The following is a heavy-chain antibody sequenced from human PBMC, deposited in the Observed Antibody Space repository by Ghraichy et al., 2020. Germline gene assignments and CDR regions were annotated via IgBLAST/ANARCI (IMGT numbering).Heavy chain of an antibody. D-gene: IGHD3-10*01. Sequence: SETLSLTCAVHGGYFTYYSWTWIRQSPGKGLEWIGEISPSGRTTYNPSLKSRLTMSLDTSNDQFSLQLNSMTVADTAVYYCTRKEDYGISLVRGFWFGPWGRGTLVTVSS. CDR3: TRKEDYGISLVRGFWFGP. CDR2: ISPSGRT. CDR1: GGYFTYYS. V-gene: IGHV4-34*01. J-gene: IGHJ5*02.